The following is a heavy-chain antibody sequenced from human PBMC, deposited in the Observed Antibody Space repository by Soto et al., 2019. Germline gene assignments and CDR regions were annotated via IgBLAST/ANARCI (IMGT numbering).Heavy chain of an antibody. J-gene: IGHJ5*02. CDR1: GFTFSSYA. CDR3: AKDPGKFDWFENWFDP. V-gene: IGHV3-23*01. D-gene: IGHD3-9*01. Sequence: EVQLLESGGGLVQPGGSLRLSCAASGFTFSSYAMSWVRQAPGKGLEWVSAISGSGGSTYYADSVKGRFTISRDNSKNTLYLQMNSLRAEDTAVYYCAKDPGKFDWFENWFDPWGQGTLVTVSS. CDR2: ISGSGGST.